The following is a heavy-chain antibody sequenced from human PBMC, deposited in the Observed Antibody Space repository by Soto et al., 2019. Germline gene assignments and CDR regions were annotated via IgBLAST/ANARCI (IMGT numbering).Heavy chain of an antibody. D-gene: IGHD2-8*01. CDR3: ARDFTNSFDF. CDR1: GASVTSGSFY. V-gene: IGHV4-61*01. Sequence: PXXTLSLTCSVSGASVTSGSFYWTWIRQPPGKGLEWIXYIYFXGTTDYNPYLXXRVTLSVXXYKNQFSLKLSSVTAADTAVYYCARDFTNSFDFWGQGILVTVSS. J-gene: IGHJ4*02. CDR2: IYFXGTT.